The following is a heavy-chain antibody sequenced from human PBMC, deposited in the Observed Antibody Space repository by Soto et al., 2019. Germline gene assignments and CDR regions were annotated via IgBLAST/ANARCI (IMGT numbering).Heavy chain of an antibody. V-gene: IGHV4-59*01. J-gene: IGHJ5*02. CDR3: ARVFPDDNGDFGLFDP. D-gene: IGHD4-17*01. CDR2: IYYSGNT. Sequence: QVHLQESGPGLVKPSETLSLTCTVSGDSMRSYYWNWIRQPPGKGLEWIGHIYYSGNTKYNPSLKRRVTISIDTSKSQFSLNLTSVTAADTAVYYCARVFPDDNGDFGLFDPWGQGTLVSVSS. CDR1: GDSMRSYY.